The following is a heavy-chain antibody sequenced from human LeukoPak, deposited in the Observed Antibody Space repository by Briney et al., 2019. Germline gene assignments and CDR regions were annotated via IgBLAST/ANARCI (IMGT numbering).Heavy chain of an antibody. Sequence: ASVKVSCEASGYTFTSYYMHWVRQAPGQGLEWMGIINPSGGSTSYAQKFQGRVTMTRDTSTSTVYMELSSLRSEDTAVYYCARDLRGDGDLGRWGQGTLVTVSS. CDR3: ARDLRGDGDLGR. V-gene: IGHV1-46*01. CDR2: INPSGGST. J-gene: IGHJ4*02. D-gene: IGHD7-27*01. CDR1: GYTFTSYY.